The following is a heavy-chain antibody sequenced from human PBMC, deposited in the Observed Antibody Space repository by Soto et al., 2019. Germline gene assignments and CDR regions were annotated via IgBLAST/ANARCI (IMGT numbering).Heavy chain of an antibody. J-gene: IGHJ3*02. D-gene: IGHD6-19*01. V-gene: IGHV3-30*18. CDR2: ISYDENNK. Sequence: PGGSLRPSCAPSGFPFSSYGMHWVRQAPGKGLERGAVISYDENNKNYAESVKGRFTISRDNSKNTLYLQMNSLRAEDTAVYYCAKVYSSGWSPQVAFDIWGQGTMVTVSS. CDR1: GFPFSSYG. CDR3: AKVYSSGWSPQVAFDI.